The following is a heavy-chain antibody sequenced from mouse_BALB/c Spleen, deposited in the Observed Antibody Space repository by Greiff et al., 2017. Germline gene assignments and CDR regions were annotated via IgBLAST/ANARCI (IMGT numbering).Heavy chain of an antibody. D-gene: IGHD1-2*01. Sequence: EVNVVESGGGLVKPGGSLKLSCAASGFTFSSYAMSWVRQTPEKRLEWVASISSGGSTYYPDSVKGRFTISRDNARNILYLQMSSLRSEDTAMYYCAATRYYGDWFAYWGQGTLVTVSA. CDR1: GFTFSSYA. V-gene: IGHV5-6-5*01. CDR2: ISSGGST. J-gene: IGHJ3*01. CDR3: AATRYYGDWFAY.